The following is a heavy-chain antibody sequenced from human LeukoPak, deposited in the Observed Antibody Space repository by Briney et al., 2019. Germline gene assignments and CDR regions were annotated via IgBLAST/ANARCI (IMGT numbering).Heavy chain of an antibody. CDR3: ARVGYYESSGYYEY. CDR1: GNTLTDYY. D-gene: IGHD3-22*01. J-gene: IGHJ4*02. V-gene: IGHV1-2*06. Sequence: ASVTVSFKASGNTLTDYYMHWVRQAPGQGLEWMGRINPNSGGTNYAQKFQGRVTMTRDTSISTVYMELSRLRSDDTAVYYCARVGYYESSGYYEYWGQGTLVTVSS. CDR2: INPNSGGT.